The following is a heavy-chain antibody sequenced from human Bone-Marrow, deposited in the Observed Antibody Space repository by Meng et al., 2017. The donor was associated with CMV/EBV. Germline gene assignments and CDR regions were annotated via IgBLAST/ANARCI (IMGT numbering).Heavy chain of an antibody. CDR1: GGSISSYY. CDR3: AGYCSSTSCRYYYYGMDV. Sequence: SETLSLTCTVSGGSISSYYWSWIRQPPGKGLEWIGYIYYSGSTNYNPSLKSRVTISVDTSKNQFSLKLSSVTAADTAVYYCAGYCSSTSCRYYYYGMDVWGQGTTVTVSS. D-gene: IGHD2-2*01. V-gene: IGHV4-59*01. CDR2: IYYSGST. J-gene: IGHJ6*01.